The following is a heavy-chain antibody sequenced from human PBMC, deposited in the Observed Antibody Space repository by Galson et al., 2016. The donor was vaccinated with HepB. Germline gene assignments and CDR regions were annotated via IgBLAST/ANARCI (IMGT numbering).Heavy chain of an antibody. CDR1: GFTASSKY. J-gene: IGHJ4*02. CDR2: IHTGGST. D-gene: IGHD6-19*01. CDR3: ALGTGIGWYGAD. V-gene: IGHV3-53*01. Sequence: SLRLSCAASGFTASSKYMSWVRQAPGKGLEWVSVIHTGGSTYYADSVKGRFTISRDNSKNTLYLQMNSLRAEDTAVYYCALGTGIGWYGADWGQGTLVTVSS.